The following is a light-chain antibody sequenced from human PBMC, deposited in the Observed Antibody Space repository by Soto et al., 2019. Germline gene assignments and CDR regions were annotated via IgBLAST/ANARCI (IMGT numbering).Light chain of an antibody. V-gene: IGLV1-40*01. J-gene: IGLJ3*02. CDR1: STNIGANYD. CDR2: GDS. CDR3: QSYDSSLRAWV. Sequence: QSVLTQPPSVSGAPGQRVTISCTGSSTNIGANYDVHWYQHLPGTAPKLLISGDSNRPSGVPDRFSGSKSGTSASLGITGVQAEDEADYYCQSYDSSLRAWVFGGGTKLTVL.